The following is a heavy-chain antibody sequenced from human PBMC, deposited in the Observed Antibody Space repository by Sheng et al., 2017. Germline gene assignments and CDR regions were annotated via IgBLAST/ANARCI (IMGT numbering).Heavy chain of an antibody. D-gene: IGHD6-19*01. CDR2: ITPSGGST. Sequence: QVQLVQSGAEVKKPGTSVKVSCKASGYTFTRYYMHWVRQAPGQGLEWMGIITPSGGSTTYAQKFQGRVTMTRDTSTSTVHMELSSLKSEDTAVYYCARGAVAGQGHLNDAFDFWGQG. V-gene: IGHV1-46*01. J-gene: IGHJ3*01. CDR1: GYTFTRYY. CDR3: ARGAVAGQGHLNDAFDF.